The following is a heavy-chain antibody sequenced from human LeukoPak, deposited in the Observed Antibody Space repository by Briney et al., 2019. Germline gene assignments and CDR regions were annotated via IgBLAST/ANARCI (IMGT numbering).Heavy chain of an antibody. J-gene: IGHJ4*02. D-gene: IGHD2-15*01. CDR1: GFTFRSYG. Sequence: GGSLRLSCAASGFTFRSYGMYWVRQAPGKGLDWVAIIWYDGSNKYYADSVKGRFIISKDNSKNTLYLQMNSLRAEDTAVYYCATHHSTKGFDYWGQGTLVTVSS. CDR3: ATHHSTKGFDY. CDR2: IWYDGSNK. V-gene: IGHV3-33*01.